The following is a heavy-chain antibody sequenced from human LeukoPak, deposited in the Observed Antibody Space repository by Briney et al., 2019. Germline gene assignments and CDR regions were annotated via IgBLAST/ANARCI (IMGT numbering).Heavy chain of an antibody. CDR3: AELGITMIGGV. J-gene: IGHJ6*04. V-gene: IGHV3-30*02. CDR1: GFTFSSYG. Sequence: GGSLRLSCAASGFTFSSYGMHWVRQAPGKGLEWVAFIRYDGSKKYYADSVKGRFTISRDNAKNSLYLQMNSLRAEDTAVYYCAELGITMIGGVWGKGTTVTISS. D-gene: IGHD3-10*02. CDR2: IRYDGSKK.